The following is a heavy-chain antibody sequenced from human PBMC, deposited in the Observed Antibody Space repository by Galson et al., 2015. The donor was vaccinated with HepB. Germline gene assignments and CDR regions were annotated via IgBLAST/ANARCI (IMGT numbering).Heavy chain of an antibody. CDR3: ARSLRVVGTTNYYYYFYMDV. D-gene: IGHD1-26*01. V-gene: IGHV1-2*02. CDR2: INPKSGGA. J-gene: IGHJ6*03. Sequence: SVKVSCKASGYMFTDYYIHWVRQSPGQGLEWMAGINPKSGGANYAQNFQGRVTGTRDTSLSTAYMELKSLRSDDTAVYFCARSLRVVGTTNYYYYFYMDVWGKGTTVTVSS. CDR1: GYMFTDYY.